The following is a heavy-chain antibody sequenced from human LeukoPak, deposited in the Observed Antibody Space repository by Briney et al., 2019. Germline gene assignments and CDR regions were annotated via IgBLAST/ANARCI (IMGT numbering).Heavy chain of an antibody. V-gene: IGHV4-34*01. D-gene: IGHD3-22*01. CDR2: INHSGST. CDR3: ARLTYYYDSSGYYYAFDI. Sequence: KPSETLSLTCAVYGGSFSGYYWSWIRQPPGKGLEGIGEINHSGSTNYNPSLKSRVTISVDTSKNQFSLKLSSVTAADTAVYYCARLTYYYDSSGYYYAFDIWGQGTMVTVSS. CDR1: GGSFSGYY. J-gene: IGHJ3*02.